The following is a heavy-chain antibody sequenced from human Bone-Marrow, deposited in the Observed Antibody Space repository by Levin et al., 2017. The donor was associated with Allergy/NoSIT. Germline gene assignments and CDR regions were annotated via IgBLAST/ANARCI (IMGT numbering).Heavy chain of an antibody. CDR3: ARHPPGIAASGGYFDY. CDR2: IYYNGNT. J-gene: IGHJ4*02. V-gene: IGHV4-39*01. D-gene: IGHD6-13*01. Sequence: TSETLSLTCTVSGVSISSSSFYWDLIRQPPGKGLEWIGSIYYNGNTYYNPSLKSRVIISADKSKNQFSLKLSSLTAADTAVYYCARHPPGIAASGGYFDYWGQGSLVTVSS. CDR1: GVSISSSSFY.